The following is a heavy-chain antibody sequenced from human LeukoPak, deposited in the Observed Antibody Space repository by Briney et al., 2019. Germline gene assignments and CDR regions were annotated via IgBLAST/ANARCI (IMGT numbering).Heavy chain of an antibody. Sequence: PSETLSLTCTVSGYSISSGYYWGWIRQPPGKGLEWIGSIYHSGSTYYNPSLKSRVTISVDTSKNQFSLKLSSVTAADTAVYYCARNSGYGLGTSYYFDYWGQGTWSPSPQ. CDR2: IYHSGST. CDR3: ARNSGYGLGTSYYFDY. J-gene: IGHJ4*02. V-gene: IGHV4-38-2*02. CDR1: GYSISSGYY. D-gene: IGHD5-12*01.